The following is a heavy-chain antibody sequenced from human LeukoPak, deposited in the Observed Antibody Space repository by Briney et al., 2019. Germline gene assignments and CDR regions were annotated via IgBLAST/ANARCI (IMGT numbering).Heavy chain of an antibody. CDR3: ARESVYYDSSAYLLR. Sequence: ASVKVSCKASGGTFSSYAISWVRQAPGQGLEWMGWINTNTGNPTYAQGFTGRFVFSLDTSVSTAYLQISSLKAEDTAVYFCARESVYYDSSAYLLRWGQGTLVTVSS. CDR1: GGTFSSYA. D-gene: IGHD3-22*01. CDR2: INTNTGNP. J-gene: IGHJ4*02. V-gene: IGHV7-4-1*02.